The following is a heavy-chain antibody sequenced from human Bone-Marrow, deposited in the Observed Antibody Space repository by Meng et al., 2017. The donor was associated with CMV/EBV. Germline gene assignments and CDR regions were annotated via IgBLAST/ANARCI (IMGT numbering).Heavy chain of an antibody. CDR2: IRYDGSNK. CDR3: AKRRGSSWYGWFDP. Sequence: GFTFSSYGMHWVRQAPGKGLEWVAFIRYDGSNKYYADSVKGRFTISRDNSKNTLYLQMNSLRAEDTAVYYCAKRRGSSWYGWFDPWGQGTLITVSS. D-gene: IGHD6-13*01. J-gene: IGHJ5*02. CDR1: GFTFSSYG. V-gene: IGHV3-30*02.